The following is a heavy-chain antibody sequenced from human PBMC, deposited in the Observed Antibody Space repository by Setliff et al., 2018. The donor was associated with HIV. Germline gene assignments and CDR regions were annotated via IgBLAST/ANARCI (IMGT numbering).Heavy chain of an antibody. CDR2: IYMRGGT. V-gene: IGHV4-61*02. D-gene: IGHD5-18*01. J-gene: IGHJ5*02. CDR3: AIDHVTNIAESGYGYTRIDP. Sequence: SETLSLTCTVSGGSIISEISWWAWIRQPAGKGPEWLGRIYMRGGTDYNPSLEGRVSISLDTSKNQFSLKLTSVTAADTAVYYCAIDHVTNIAESGYGYTRIDPWGPGISVTVSS. CDR1: GGSIISEISW.